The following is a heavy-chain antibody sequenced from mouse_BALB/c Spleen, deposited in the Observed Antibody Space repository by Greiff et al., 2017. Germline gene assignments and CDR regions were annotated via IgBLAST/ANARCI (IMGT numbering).Heavy chain of an antibody. J-gene: IGHJ2*01. CDR2: ISYSGST. CDR3: ARRTLTTVVFDY. Sequence: EVKLMESGPGLVKPSQSLSLTCTVTGYSITSDYAWNWIRQFPGNKLEWMGYISYSGSTSYNPSLKSRISITRDTSKNQFFLQLNSVTTEDTATYYCARRTLTTVVFDYWGQGTTLTVSS. CDR1: GYSITSDYA. D-gene: IGHD1-1*01. V-gene: IGHV3-2*02.